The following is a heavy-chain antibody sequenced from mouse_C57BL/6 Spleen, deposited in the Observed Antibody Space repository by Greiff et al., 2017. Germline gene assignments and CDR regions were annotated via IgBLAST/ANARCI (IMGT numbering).Heavy chain of an antibody. D-gene: IGHD2-3*01. CDR2: INPGSGGT. Sequence: VQLQQSGAELVRPGTSVKVSCKASGYAFTNYLIEWVKQRPGQGLEWIGVINPGSGGTNYNEKFKGKATLTADKSSSTAYMQLSSLTSEDSAVYFCARSGGYYPYYFDYWGQGTTLTVSS. V-gene: IGHV1-54*01. J-gene: IGHJ2*01. CDR3: ARSGGYYPYYFDY. CDR1: GYAFTNYL.